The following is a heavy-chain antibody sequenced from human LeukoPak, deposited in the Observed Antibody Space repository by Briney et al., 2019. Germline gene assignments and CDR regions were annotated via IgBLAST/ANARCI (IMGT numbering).Heavy chain of an antibody. J-gene: IGHJ4*02. CDR2: ISYDGSNK. CDR3: ARGEWGYSSGWAYTAFDY. Sequence: GGSLRLSCAASGFTFSSYAMHWVRQAPGKGLEWVAVISYDGSNKYYADSVKGRFTISGDNSKNTLYLQMNSLSAEDTAVYYCARGEWGYSSGWAYTAFDYWGQGTLVTVSS. V-gene: IGHV3-30*01. CDR1: GFTFSSYA. D-gene: IGHD6-19*01.